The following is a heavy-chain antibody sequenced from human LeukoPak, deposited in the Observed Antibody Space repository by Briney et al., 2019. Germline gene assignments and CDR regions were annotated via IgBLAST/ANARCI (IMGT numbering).Heavy chain of an antibody. CDR3: ARSNSGSSRYWYFGL. CDR2: IYYGGSA. V-gene: IGHV4-39*01. CDR1: GGSIISGRYY. D-gene: IGHD1-26*01. Sequence: SETLSLTCTVSGGSIISGRYYWGLIRQPPGKGLEWIGSIYYGGSAYYNPSLKSRVTISADTPKNQFSLKLSSVTAADTALYYCARSNSGSSRYWYFGLWGRGTLVTVSS. J-gene: IGHJ2*01.